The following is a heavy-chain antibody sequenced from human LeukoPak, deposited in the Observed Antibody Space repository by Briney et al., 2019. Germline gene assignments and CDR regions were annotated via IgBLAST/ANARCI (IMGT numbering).Heavy chain of an antibody. CDR3: AREGFQFLEWTI. V-gene: IGHV4-34*01. D-gene: IGHD3-3*01. CDR2: INHSGST. Sequence: PSETLSLTCAVYGGSFSGYYWSWIRQPPGKGLEWIGEINHSGSTNYNPSLKSRVTISVDTSKNQFSLKLSSVTAADTAVYYCAREGFQFLEWTIWGQGTMVTVSS. CDR1: GGSFSGYY. J-gene: IGHJ3*02.